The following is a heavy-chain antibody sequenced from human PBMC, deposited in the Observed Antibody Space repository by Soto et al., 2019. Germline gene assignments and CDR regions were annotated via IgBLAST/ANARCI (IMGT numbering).Heavy chain of an antibody. CDR3: ANWNDVTNYFDD. CDR1: GGSVSGYY. D-gene: IGHD1-1*01. Sequence: SETLSLTCAVYGGSVSGYYWSWIRQPPGKGLEWIGYIYYSGSTYYNPSLKSRVTISVDTSKNQFSLKLSSVTAADTAVYYCANWNDVTNYFDDWGQGTLVTVSS. CDR2: IYYSGST. V-gene: IGHV4-59*06. J-gene: IGHJ4*02.